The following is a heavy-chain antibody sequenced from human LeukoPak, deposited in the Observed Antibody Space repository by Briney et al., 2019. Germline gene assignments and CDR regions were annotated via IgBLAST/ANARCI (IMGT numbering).Heavy chain of an antibody. CDR1: GFTFSSDC. D-gene: IGHD3-10*01. CDR2: ISYDGSNK. Sequence: GGSLTLSCAASGFTFSSDCMDWVRQAPGKGLEWVAVISYDGSNKYYADSVTGRFTISRHNHTDTLYLRMNGLRAEDTAVYYCAKSEVSGITMVRGVYHWGQGTLVTVSS. V-gene: IGHV3-30*18. CDR3: AKSEVSGITMVRGVYH. J-gene: IGHJ5*02.